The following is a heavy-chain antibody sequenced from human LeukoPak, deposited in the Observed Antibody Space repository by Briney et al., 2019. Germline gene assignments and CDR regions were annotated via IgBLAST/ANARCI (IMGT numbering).Heavy chain of an antibody. CDR1: GYTFTSYG. V-gene: IGHV1-18*01. Sequence: ASVKVSCKASGYTFTSYGISWVRQAPGQGPEWMGWISAYNGNTNYAQKLQGRVTMTTDTSTSTAYMELRSLRSDDTAVYYCAREYYYDSSGYFDFDYWGQGTLVTVSS. CDR3: AREYYYDSSGYFDFDY. D-gene: IGHD3-22*01. CDR2: ISAYNGNT. J-gene: IGHJ4*02.